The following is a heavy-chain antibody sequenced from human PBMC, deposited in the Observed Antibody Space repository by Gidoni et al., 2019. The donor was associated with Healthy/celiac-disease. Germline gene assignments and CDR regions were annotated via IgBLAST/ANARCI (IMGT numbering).Heavy chain of an antibody. D-gene: IGHD3-22*01. CDR2: ISYDGRNK. V-gene: IGHV3-30*18. CDR3: AKPPYSGSSGYYYD. Sequence: QVQLVESGGGVVQPGRSLSLSCAASGFTFSSYGMHWVRQAPGKGLEWGAVISYDGRNKDYADSVKGRFTISRDNSKNTLYLQMNSLRAEDTAVYYCAKPPYSGSSGYYYDWGQGTLVTVSS. J-gene: IGHJ1*01. CDR1: GFTFSSYG.